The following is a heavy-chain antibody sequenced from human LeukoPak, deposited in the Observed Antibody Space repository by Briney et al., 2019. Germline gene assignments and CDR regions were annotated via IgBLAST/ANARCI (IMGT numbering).Heavy chain of an antibody. V-gene: IGHV4-39*01. D-gene: IGHD6-19*01. CDR3: ARRQGGWGAPHFDY. J-gene: IGHJ4*02. CDR1: GGSISSSSYY. CDR2: IHYSGST. Sequence: SVAVSLTCTVSGGSISSSSYYWAWIRQPPGKGLEWIGSIHYSGSTHYNPSLNSRVTISVDTSKNQFSLKLSSVTAADTAVYYCARRQGGWGAPHFDYWGQGTLVTVS.